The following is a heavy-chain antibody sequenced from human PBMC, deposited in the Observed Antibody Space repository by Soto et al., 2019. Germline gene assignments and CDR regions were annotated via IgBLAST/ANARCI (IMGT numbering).Heavy chain of an antibody. CDR2: IYWSGDE. Sequence: SGPTLVNPTQTLTLTCSFSGFSLSTSGAGVGWIRQSPGKALEWLALIYWSGDEHYRPSLKSRLSIIKDTSKNHVVLIMTDSDPVDTATYSWAHGLATLPVFAFYIWGQGTMVTVSS. CDR1: GFSLSTSGAG. J-gene: IGHJ3*02. CDR3: AHGLATLPVFAFYI. V-gene: IGHV2-5*01. D-gene: IGHD6-6*01.